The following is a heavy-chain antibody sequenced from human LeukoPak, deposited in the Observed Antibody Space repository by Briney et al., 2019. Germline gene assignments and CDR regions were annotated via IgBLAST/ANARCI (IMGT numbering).Heavy chain of an antibody. J-gene: IGHJ3*02. V-gene: IGHV3-53*01. Sequence: GGCLRLSCADSGFTVSSNYMSWGRQAPGERLGWGSVIYSGGSTYYAASVKGRFTISRDNSKNTPYLQMNSLRAQDTAVYYCAREGPGPYDAFDIWGQGTMVTVSS. CDR3: AREGPGPYDAFDI. CDR2: IYSGGST. CDR1: GFTVSSNY.